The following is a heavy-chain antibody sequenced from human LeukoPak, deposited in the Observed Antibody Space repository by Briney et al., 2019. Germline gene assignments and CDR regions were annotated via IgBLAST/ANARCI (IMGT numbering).Heavy chain of an antibody. Sequence: GGSLRLSCAASGFSVSNNYMSWVRQAPGKGLEWVSVIYRDGTTLYADSVKGRFTISRDNAKNSLYLQMNSLRAEDTAVYYCARAPSIVAFDYWGQGTLVTVSS. J-gene: IGHJ4*02. D-gene: IGHD5-12*01. CDR3: ARAPSIVAFDY. CDR2: IYRDGTT. V-gene: IGHV3-66*01. CDR1: GFSVSNNY.